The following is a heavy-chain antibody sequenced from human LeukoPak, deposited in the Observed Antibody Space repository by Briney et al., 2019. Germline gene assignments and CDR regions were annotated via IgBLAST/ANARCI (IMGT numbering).Heavy chain of an antibody. V-gene: IGHV3-53*01. D-gene: IGHD6-19*01. CDR1: GFTVSSNY. J-gene: IGHJ4*02. Sequence: PGGSLRLSCAASGFTVSSNYMSWVRQAPGKGLEWVSVIYSGGSTDYADSVKGRFTISRDNSKNTLYLQMNSLRAEDTAVYYCARENTIGIAVAGYFDYWGPGTLVTVSS. CDR3: ARENTIGIAVAGYFDY. CDR2: IYSGGST.